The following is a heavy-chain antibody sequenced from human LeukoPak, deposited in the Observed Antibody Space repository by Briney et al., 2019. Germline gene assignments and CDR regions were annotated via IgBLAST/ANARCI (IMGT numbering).Heavy chain of an antibody. D-gene: IGHD6-13*01. J-gene: IGHJ4*02. CDR2: ISSSGSTI. CDR1: GFTFSSYE. CDR3: AKVPGYSSSWDSDY. Sequence: GGSLRLSCAASGFTFSSYEMNWVRQAPGKGLEWVSYISSSGSTIYYADSVKGRFTISRDNSKNTLYLQMNSLRAEDTAVYYCAKVPGYSSSWDSDYWGQGTLVTVSS. V-gene: IGHV3-48*03.